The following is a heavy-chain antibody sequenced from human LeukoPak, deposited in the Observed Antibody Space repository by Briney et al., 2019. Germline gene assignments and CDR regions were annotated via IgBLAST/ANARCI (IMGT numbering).Heavy chain of an antibody. V-gene: IGHV3-33*08. Sequence: PGRSLRLSCAASGFTFSSYGMHWVRQAPGKGLEWVAFIRYDGSNKYYADSVKGRFTISRDNSKNTLYLQMNSLRAEDTAVYYCARRRGYGSGYYFDYWGQGTLVTVSS. CDR3: ARRRGYGSGYYFDY. CDR1: GFTFSSYG. CDR2: IRYDGSNK. J-gene: IGHJ4*02. D-gene: IGHD3-10*01.